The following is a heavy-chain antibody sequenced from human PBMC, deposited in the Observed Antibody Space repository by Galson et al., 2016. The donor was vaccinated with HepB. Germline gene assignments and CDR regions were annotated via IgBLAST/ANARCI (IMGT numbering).Heavy chain of an antibody. D-gene: IGHD2-15*01. CDR3: GKDLLPGGLDV. Sequence: LRLSCAVSGFTPDLYAMHWVRLVPGKGLEWAAGLSLDSDRIDYADSVKGRFTVSRDIAKNVVYLQMNSLRSEDSALYYCGKDLLPGGLDVWGQGTTVNVSS. CDR2: LSLDSDRI. J-gene: IGHJ6*02. V-gene: IGHV3-9*02. CDR1: GFTPDLYA.